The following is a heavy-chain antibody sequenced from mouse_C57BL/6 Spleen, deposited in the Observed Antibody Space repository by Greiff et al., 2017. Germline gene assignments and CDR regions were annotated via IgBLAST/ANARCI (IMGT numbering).Heavy chain of an antibody. D-gene: IGHD4-1*01. CDR1: GFTFSNYW. CDR2: IRLKSDNYAT. J-gene: IGHJ4*01. V-gene: IGHV6-3*01. CDR3: TGGLAHYYAMDY. Sequence: EVKLQESGGGLVQPGGSMKLSCVASGFTFSNYWMNWVRQSPEKGLEWVAQIRLKSDNYATHYAESVKGRFTISRDDSKSSVYLQMNNLRAEDTGIYYCTGGLAHYYAMDYWGQGTSVTVSS.